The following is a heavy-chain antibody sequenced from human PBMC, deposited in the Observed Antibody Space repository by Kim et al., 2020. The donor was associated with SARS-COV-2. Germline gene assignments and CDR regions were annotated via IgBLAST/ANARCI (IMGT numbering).Heavy chain of an antibody. V-gene: IGHV1-3*01. J-gene: IGHJ1*01. CDR3: ARERSSSWYSEYFQH. Sequence: KFQGRVTITRDTSASPAYMELSSLRSEDTAVYYCARERSSSWYSEYFQHWGQGTLVTVSS. D-gene: IGHD6-13*01.